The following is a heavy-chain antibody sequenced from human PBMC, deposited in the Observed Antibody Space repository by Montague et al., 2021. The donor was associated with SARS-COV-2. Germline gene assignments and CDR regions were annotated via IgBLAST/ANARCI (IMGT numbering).Heavy chain of an antibody. D-gene: IGHD6-19*01. Sequence: SLRLSCAASGFTVSSYDMSWVRQAPGKGLEWVAVIYCGSGNKYYADSVKGRFTISRDISKNTLFLQMNSLRAEDTAVYYCARAPGSSYSSGWYDYYYGMDVWGQGTPVTVSS. CDR2: IYCGSGNK. J-gene: IGHJ6*02. CDR1: GFTVSSYD. CDR3: ARAPGSSYSSGWYDYYYGMDV. V-gene: IGHV3-30*14.